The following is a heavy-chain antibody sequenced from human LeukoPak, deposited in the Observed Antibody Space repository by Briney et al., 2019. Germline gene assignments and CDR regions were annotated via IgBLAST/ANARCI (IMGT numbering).Heavy chain of an antibody. V-gene: IGHV3-21*01. J-gene: IGHJ4*02. D-gene: IGHD3-16*01. CDR1: GFIFKTYT. CDR3: AREGNDYYYDQ. Sequence: GGSLRLSCAASGFIFKTYTMTWVRQAPGKGLEWVSSITGDCKYITYADSVKGRFTISRDNAKNSLYLQVASLRGDDTATYYCAREGNDYYYDQWGQGTLDTVSP. CDR2: ITGDCKYI.